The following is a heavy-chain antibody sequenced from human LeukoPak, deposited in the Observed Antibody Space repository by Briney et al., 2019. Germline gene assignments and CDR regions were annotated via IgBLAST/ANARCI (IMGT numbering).Heavy chain of an antibody. Sequence: GESLKISCQGSGYTFTSHWIGWVRQMPGKGLEWMGIIYPGDSDTKYSPSFRGQVTMSVDKSVSTAYLQWSSLKASDTATYYCVRLATLTTTDYWGQGTLVTDSS. CDR2: IYPGDSDT. CDR3: VRLATLTTTDY. D-gene: IGHD2-15*01. V-gene: IGHV5-51*01. J-gene: IGHJ4*02. CDR1: GYTFTSHW.